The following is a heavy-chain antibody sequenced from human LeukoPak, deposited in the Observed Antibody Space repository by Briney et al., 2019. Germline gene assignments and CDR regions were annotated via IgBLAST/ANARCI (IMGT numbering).Heavy chain of an antibody. J-gene: IGHJ4*02. D-gene: IGHD3-10*01. CDR3: ARDRVLWFGEFSYFDY. Sequence: GASVKVSCKASGYTFTGYYMHWVRQAPGQGLEWMGWINPNSGGTNYAQKFQGRVTMTRDTSISTAYMELSRLRSDDTAVYYCARDRVLWFGEFSYFDYWGQGTLVTVSS. V-gene: IGHV1-2*02. CDR1: GYTFTGYY. CDR2: INPNSGGT.